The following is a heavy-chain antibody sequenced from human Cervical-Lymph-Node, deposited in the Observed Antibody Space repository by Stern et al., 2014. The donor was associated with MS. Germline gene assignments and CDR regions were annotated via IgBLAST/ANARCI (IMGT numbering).Heavy chain of an antibody. V-gene: IGHV2-70*01. CDR2: LDWDDDT. CDR3: ARNYHRDGYNCLFRPFDS. J-gene: IGHJ4*02. CDR1: GFSLTTVGMC. D-gene: IGHD5-24*01. Sequence: QVNLKESGPAVVKPTQTLTLTCTFSGFSLTTVGMCVSCIRQPPGKGLVWLAVLDWDDDTYYNTSRKTRLAISKDASKNQVVLTMRKLDPVDTAAYFFARNYHRDGYNCLFRPFDSWGQGTLVTVSS.